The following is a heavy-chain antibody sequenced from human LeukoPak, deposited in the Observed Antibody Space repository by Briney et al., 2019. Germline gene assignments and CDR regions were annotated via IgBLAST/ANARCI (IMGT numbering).Heavy chain of an antibody. D-gene: IGHD1-26*01. CDR1: GGSFSGYY. Sequence: SETLSLTCAVYGGSFSGYYWSWIRQPPGKGLEWIGEINHSGSTNYNPSLKSRVTISVDTSKNQFSLKLISVTAADTAVYYCARDGGSGINYWGQGTLVTVSS. CDR3: ARDGGSGINY. CDR2: INHSGST. J-gene: IGHJ4*02. V-gene: IGHV4-34*01.